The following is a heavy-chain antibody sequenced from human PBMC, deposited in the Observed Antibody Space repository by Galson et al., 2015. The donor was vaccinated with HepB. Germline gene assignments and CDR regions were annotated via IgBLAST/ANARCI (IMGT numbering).Heavy chain of an antibody. CDR2: INPNTGDS. Sequence: SVKVSCKASGYIFTDYFMHWVRQAPGQGLEWMGRINPNTGDSNYPQKFQGRITMARDTSISTVYMELSSLRSDDTAVYFCASKRAFNFAYLAYWGQGTLVTVSS. CDR1: GYIFTDYF. D-gene: IGHD1-1*01. CDR3: ASKRAFNFAYLAY. V-gene: IGHV1-2*06. J-gene: IGHJ4*02.